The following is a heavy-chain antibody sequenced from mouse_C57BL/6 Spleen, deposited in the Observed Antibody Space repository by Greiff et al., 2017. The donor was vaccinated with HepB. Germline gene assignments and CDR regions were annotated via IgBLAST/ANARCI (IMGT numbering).Heavy chain of an antibody. CDR1: GYTFTSYW. D-gene: IGHD2-10*01. J-gene: IGHJ4*01. Sequence: QVHVKQPGAELVKPGASVKMSCKASGYTFTSYWITWVKQRPGQGLEWIGDIYPGSGSTNYNEKFKSKATLTVDTSSSTAYMQLSSLTSEDSAVYYCARKGLPRAMDYWGQGTSVTVSS. CDR2: IYPGSGST. V-gene: IGHV1-55*01. CDR3: ARKGLPRAMDY.